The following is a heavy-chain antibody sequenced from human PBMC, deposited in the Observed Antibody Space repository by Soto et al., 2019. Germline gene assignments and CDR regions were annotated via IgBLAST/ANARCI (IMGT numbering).Heavy chain of an antibody. CDR3: AANYYDSSTVDY. V-gene: IGHV1-69*06. J-gene: IGHJ4*02. Sequence: GPALKVSCKASGGTFSSYAISWVRQAPGQGLEWMGGIIPIFGTANYAQKFQGRVTITADKSTSTAYMELSSLRSEDTAVYYCAANYYDSSTVDYWGQGTLVTVSS. CDR1: GGTFSSYA. D-gene: IGHD3-22*01. CDR2: IIPIFGTA.